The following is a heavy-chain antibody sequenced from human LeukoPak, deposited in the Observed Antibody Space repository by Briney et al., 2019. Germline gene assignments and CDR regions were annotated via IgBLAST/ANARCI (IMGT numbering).Heavy chain of an antibody. J-gene: IGHJ6*03. V-gene: IGHV3-21*01. D-gene: IGHD4-17*01. CDR3: ARDSKLITVTKEYYYYMDV. Sequence: GGSLRLSCAASGFIFSSYNMNWVRQAPGKGLEWVSFISSSSSYIYYADSVKGRFTISRDNAKNSLHLQMNSLRDEDTAVYYCARDSKLITVTKEYYYYMDVWGKGTTVTVSS. CDR1: GFIFSSYN. CDR2: ISSSSSYI.